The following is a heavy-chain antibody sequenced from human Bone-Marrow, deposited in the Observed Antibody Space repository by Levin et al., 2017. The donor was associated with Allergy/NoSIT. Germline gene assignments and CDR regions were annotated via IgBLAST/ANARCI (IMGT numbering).Heavy chain of an antibody. CDR2: IYYTGDE. J-gene: IGHJ6*02. V-gene: IGHV4-59*01. D-gene: IGHD1-20*01. CDR1: GGPISSFF. CDR3: ARNGGNWHDVDYHYGMDI. Sequence: SETLSLTCTVSGGPISSFFWTWVRQPPGKGLEWIGSIYYTGDEDFHPSLKSRLTMSVDRSRRQISLTLSSVTAADTAVYYCARNGGNWHDVDYHYGMDIWGQGTTVIVSS.